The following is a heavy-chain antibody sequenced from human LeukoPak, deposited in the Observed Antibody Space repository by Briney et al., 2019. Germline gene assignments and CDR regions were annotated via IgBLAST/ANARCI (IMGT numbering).Heavy chain of an antibody. CDR3: ARHGTNGPFDY. J-gene: IGHJ4*02. CDR2: IYYSGST. CDR1: GGSISSNSYY. D-gene: IGHD1-1*01. Sequence: SETLSLTCTVSGGSISSNSYYWGWIRQPPGKGLGWIESIYYSGSTYYNPSLKSRVTISVDTSKNQFSLKLRSVTAADTAVYYCARHGTNGPFDYWGQGTLVTVSS. V-gene: IGHV4-39*01.